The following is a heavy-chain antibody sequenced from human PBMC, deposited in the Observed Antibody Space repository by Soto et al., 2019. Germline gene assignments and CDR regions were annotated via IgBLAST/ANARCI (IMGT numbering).Heavy chain of an antibody. CDR3: ARQRLIAARPGYFDY. CDR2: IYYSGST. CDR1: GGSISSSSYY. J-gene: IGHJ4*02. D-gene: IGHD6-6*01. Sequence: SETLSLTCTVSGGSISSSSYYWGWIRQPPGKGLEWIGSIYYSGSTYYNPSLKSRVTISVDTSKNQFSLKLSSVTAADTAVYYCARQRLIAARPGYFDYWGQGTLVTVAS. V-gene: IGHV4-39*01.